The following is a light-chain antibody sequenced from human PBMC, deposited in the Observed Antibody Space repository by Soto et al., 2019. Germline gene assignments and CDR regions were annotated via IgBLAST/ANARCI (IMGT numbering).Light chain of an antibody. J-gene: IGKJ1*01. CDR2: EAS. CDR3: QQYNRYSTWT. Sequence: DIPMTQSPSTLSASVGDRVAITCRASQSVAKWLAWYQQRPGKAPKLLIFEASTLESGVPSRFSGNGYGTEFTLTINSLQPDDFATYYCQQYNRYSTWTFGQGTKVEIK. CDR1: QSVAKW. V-gene: IGKV1-5*03.